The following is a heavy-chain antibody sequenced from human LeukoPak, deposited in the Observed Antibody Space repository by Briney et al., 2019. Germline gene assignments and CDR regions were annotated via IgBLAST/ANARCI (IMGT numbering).Heavy chain of an antibody. J-gene: IGHJ4*02. V-gene: IGHV4-34*01. CDR3: ARGPGGRGSTS. CDR1: GGSFSGYY. D-gene: IGHD2-2*01. CDR2: INLSGST. Sequence: SENLSLTCAVYGGSFSGYYWSWIRQPPGQGLKWIGVINLSGSTNYNPSLKSRLTISVDTSKNQFSLKLSSVTAADTAVYYCARGPGGRGSTSWGEGTLLPVPS.